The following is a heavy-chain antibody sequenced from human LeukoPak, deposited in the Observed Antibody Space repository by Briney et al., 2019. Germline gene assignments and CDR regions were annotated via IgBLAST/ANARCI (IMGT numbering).Heavy chain of an antibody. CDR3: AKVGETTTGEVEFDY. V-gene: IGHV3-30*02. CDR1: GFTFSSYG. D-gene: IGHD1-1*01. CDR2: TRYNGSNK. Sequence: GGSLRLSCAASGFTFSSYGMHWVRQAPGKGLEWVAFTRYNGSNKYYADSVKGRFTISRDNSKNTLYLQMNSLRAEDTAVYYCAKVGETTTGEVEFDYWGQGTLVTVSS. J-gene: IGHJ4*02.